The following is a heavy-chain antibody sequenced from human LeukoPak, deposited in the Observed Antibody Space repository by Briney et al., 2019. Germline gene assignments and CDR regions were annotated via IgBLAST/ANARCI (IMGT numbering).Heavy chain of an antibody. Sequence: TGGSLRLSCIGSGVMFGDYGLSWVRQAPGKGLEWIGRIRSNGYGATTEFAASVSGRFSISRDDSKSSVYLEVNNLKTEDTAVYYCARNTPYCSDGTCYRDYYYYGADVWGQGTTVIVSS. D-gene: IGHD2-15*01. CDR3: ARNTPYCSDGTCYRDYYYYGADV. CDR2: IRSNGYGATT. J-gene: IGHJ6*02. V-gene: IGHV3-49*04. CDR1: GVMFGDYG.